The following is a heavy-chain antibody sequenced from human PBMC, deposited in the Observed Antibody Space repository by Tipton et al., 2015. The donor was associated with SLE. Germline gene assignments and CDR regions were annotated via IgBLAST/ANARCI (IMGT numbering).Heavy chain of an antibody. CDR1: GFAFSTYS. D-gene: IGHD5-18*01. CDR2: ITSSGTYI. CDR3: AISAASAFYYGMDV. J-gene: IGHJ6*02. V-gene: IGHV3-21*03. Sequence: SLRLSCAASGFAFSTYSMHWVRQAPGKGLEWVATITSSGTYIYYADSVKGRFTIAREDAANSVYLQMSQLRGDDTAVYYCAISAASAFYYGMDVWGPGTTVTVSS.